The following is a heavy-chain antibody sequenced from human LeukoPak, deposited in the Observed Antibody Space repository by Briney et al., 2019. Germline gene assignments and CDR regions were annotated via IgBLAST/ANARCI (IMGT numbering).Heavy chain of an antibody. J-gene: IGHJ4*02. Sequence: GGSLRLSCAASGFTFSGYGMHWVRLAPGKGLEWVAVISYDGSQKHYADSVQGRFTISRDNSRDTVYLQMNGLRDEDTAIYHCAKDRGFSYASGSSELDYWGQGTPVTVSS. V-gene: IGHV3-30*18. CDR3: AKDRGFSYASGSSELDY. CDR2: ISYDGSQK. D-gene: IGHD3-10*01. CDR1: GFTFSGYG.